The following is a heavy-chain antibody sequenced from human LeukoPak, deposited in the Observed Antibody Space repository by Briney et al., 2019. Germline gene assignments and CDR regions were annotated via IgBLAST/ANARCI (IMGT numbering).Heavy chain of an antibody. J-gene: IGHJ5*02. CDR3: ARVVVPAATASYNWFDP. V-gene: IGHV3-30-3*01. CDR1: GFTFSSYA. Sequence: GGSLRLSCAASGFTFSSYAMHWVRQAPGKGLEWVAVISYDGSNKYYADSVKGRFTISRDNSKNTLYLQMNSLRAEDTAVYYCARVVVPAATASYNWFDPWGQGTLVTVSS. CDR2: ISYDGSNK. D-gene: IGHD2-2*01.